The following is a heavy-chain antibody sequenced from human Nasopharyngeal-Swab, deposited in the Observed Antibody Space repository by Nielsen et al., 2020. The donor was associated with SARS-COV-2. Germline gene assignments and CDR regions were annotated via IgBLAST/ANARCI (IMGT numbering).Heavy chain of an antibody. CDR3: ARDAYSSGWYGGWFDP. V-gene: IGHV3-33*01. J-gene: IGHJ5*02. Sequence: GGSLRLFCAASGFTFSSYGMHWVRQAPGKGLEWVAVIWYDGSNKYYADSVKGRFTISRDNSKNTLYLQMNSLRVEDTAVYYCARDAYSSGWYGGWFDPWGQGTLVTVSS. D-gene: IGHD6-19*01. CDR2: IWYDGSNK. CDR1: GFTFSSYG.